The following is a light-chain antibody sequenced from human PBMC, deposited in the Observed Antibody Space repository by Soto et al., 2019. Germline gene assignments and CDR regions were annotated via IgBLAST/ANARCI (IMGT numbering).Light chain of an antibody. J-gene: IGLJ2*01. CDR1: SGHSSYA. V-gene: IGLV4-69*01. CDR3: QTWGTGIQV. Sequence: QPVLTQSPSASASLGASVKLTCTLSSGHSSYAIAWHQQQPERGPRYLMKLNSDGSHSKGDGIPDRFSGSSSGAERYLTXXSLXXXXEXDYYCQTWGTGIQVFGGGTKLTVL. CDR2: LNSDGSH.